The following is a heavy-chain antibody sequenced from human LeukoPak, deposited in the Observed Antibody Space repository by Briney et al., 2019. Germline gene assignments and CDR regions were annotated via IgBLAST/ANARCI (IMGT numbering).Heavy chain of an antibody. J-gene: IGHJ4*02. D-gene: IGHD6-19*01. CDR3: ARPGYRSRYFDY. CDR1: GYRFTSYW. V-gene: IGHV5-51*01. CDR2: INPGDSET. Sequence: GESLQISSQGSGYRFTSYWIGWVRPMPGKGLEWMGIINPGDSETKYSPSFQGQVTISADKSISTAYLQWSSLKASDTAMYYCARPGYRSRYFDYWGQGTLVTVSS.